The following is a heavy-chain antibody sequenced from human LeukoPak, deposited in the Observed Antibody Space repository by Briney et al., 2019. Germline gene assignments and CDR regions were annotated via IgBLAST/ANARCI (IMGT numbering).Heavy chain of an antibody. Sequence: ASVKVSCKPSGYTFNAYYMHWVRQAPGQGLEWVGWIDPKTGNTGYAQKFQGRVTITRDTPIGTVYMELSSLKSDDTAVYYCASEAFCASGNCYLQRVASWGPGTLVTASS. CDR1: GYTFNAYY. CDR3: ASEAFCASGNCYLQRVAS. CDR2: IDPKTGNT. D-gene: IGHD3-22*01. V-gene: IGHV1-2*02. J-gene: IGHJ4*02.